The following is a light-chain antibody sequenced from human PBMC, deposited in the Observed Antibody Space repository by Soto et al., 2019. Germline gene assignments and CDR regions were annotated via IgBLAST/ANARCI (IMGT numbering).Light chain of an antibody. V-gene: IGLV2-11*01. Sequence: QSALTQPRSVSGSPGQSVTISCTGTSSDVGGYNYVSWYQQHPGKAPKLMIYDVNKRPSGVPDRFSGSKSGNTASLTISGLQAEDEADYYCCSFAGSLDRFGTGTKVTVL. CDR3: CSFAGSLDR. CDR2: DVN. J-gene: IGLJ1*01. CDR1: SSDVGGYNY.